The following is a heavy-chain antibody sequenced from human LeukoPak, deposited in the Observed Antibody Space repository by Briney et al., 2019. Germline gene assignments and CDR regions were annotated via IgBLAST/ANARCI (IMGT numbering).Heavy chain of an antibody. Sequence: PGGSLRLSCAPSGFTVSSSYMTWVRQAPGKGLEWVSIIYSSGSTYYADSVKGRFTISRDNSKNTLYLQMNSLRAEDTGLYYCAGRAAKYGIVVCGQGTTVTVSS. CDR2: IYSSGST. CDR1: GFTVSSSY. J-gene: IGHJ6*02. V-gene: IGHV3-66*01. D-gene: IGHD1-26*01. CDR3: AGRAAKYGIVV.